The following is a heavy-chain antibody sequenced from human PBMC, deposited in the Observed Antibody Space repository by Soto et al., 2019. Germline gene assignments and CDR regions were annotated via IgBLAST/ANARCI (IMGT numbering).Heavy chain of an antibody. Sequence: PSETLSLTCTVSGGSVSSDSYYWNWIRQPPGKGLEWIGYKYYSGSTNYNPSLKSRVTISVDTSKNQFSLKLSSVTVEDTAVYYCARGPGKYFDYWGLGTLVTVSS. J-gene: IGHJ4*02. CDR3: ARGPGKYFDY. V-gene: IGHV4-61*01. CDR1: GGSVSSDSYY. CDR2: KYYSGST.